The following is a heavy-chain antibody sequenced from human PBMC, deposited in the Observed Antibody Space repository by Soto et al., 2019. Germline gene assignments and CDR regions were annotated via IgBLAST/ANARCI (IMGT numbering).Heavy chain of an antibody. CDR1: GFTFIIYC. CDR3: ARDGKLGASLKDFDI. CDR2: INSDGSST. Sequence: GESXRLSCSSSGFTFIIYCIHWFRQAPGKGLVWISRINSDGSSTSYADSVKGRFTISRYNAKNTLYLQMNSLRAEATAVYYCARDGKLGASLKDFDIWGQGTMVTV. D-gene: IGHD1-26*01. J-gene: IGHJ3*02. V-gene: IGHV3-74*01.